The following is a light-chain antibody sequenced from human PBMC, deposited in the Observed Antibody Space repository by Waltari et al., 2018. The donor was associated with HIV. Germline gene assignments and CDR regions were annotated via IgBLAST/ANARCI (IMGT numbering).Light chain of an antibody. Sequence: QSVLTQPPSAYGTPGQRVTISCSGSSSNIGSNYIYWYQQLPGTAPKLLIYRNNQRPSGVPDRFSGSKSGTSASLAISGLRSEDEADYSCAAWDDSLSGWVFGGGTKLTVL. V-gene: IGLV1-47*01. CDR3: AAWDDSLSGWV. CDR1: SSNIGSNY. CDR2: RNN. J-gene: IGLJ3*02.